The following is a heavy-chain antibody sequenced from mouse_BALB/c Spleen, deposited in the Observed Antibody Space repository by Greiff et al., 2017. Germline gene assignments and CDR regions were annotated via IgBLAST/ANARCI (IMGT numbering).Heavy chain of an antibody. CDR2: INPGSGGT. Sequence: QVQLQQSGAELVRPGTSVKVSCKASGYAFTNYLIEWVKQRPGQGLEWIGVINPGSGGTNYNEKFKGKATLTADKSSSTAYMQLSSLTSDDSAVYFCAREDYYGSSPDYWGQGTTLTVSS. V-gene: IGHV1-54*01. J-gene: IGHJ2*01. CDR3: AREDYYGSSPDY. CDR1: GYAFTNYL. D-gene: IGHD1-1*01.